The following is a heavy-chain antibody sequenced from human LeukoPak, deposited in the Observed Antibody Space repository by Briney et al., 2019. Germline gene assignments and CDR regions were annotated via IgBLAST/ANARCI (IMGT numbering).Heavy chain of an antibody. V-gene: IGHV4-31*03. CDR3: ARATGYCSSTSCYEDWFDP. D-gene: IGHD2-2*03. J-gene: IGHJ5*02. Sequence: PSQTLSLTCTVSGGSISSGGYYWSWIRRHPGKGLEWIGYIYYGGSTYYNPSLKSRVTISVDTSKNQFSLKLSSVTAADTAVYYCARATGYCSSTSCYEDWFDPWGQGTLVTVSS. CDR2: IYYGGST. CDR1: GGSISSGGYY.